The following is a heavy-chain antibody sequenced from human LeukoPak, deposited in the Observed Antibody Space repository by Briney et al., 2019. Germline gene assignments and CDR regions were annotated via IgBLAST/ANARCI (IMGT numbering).Heavy chain of an antibody. CDR3: ARTYGGNAGDAFDI. D-gene: IGHD4-23*01. J-gene: IGHJ3*02. Sequence: ASVKVSCKASGYTFTSYDINWVRQATGQGLEWMGWMNPNSGNTGYAQKFQGRVTMTRNTSISTAYMEQSSLRSEDTAVYYCARTYGGNAGDAFDIWGQGTMVTVSS. CDR2: MNPNSGNT. CDR1: GYTFTSYD. V-gene: IGHV1-8*01.